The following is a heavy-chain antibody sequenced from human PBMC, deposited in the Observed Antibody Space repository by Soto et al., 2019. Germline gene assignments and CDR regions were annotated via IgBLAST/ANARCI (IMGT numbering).Heavy chain of an antibody. Sequence: GESLRLSCTASGFTFNTHWMHWVRQAPGKGLVWVSRIYFDGITTNYADSVKGRLTVSRDNAKNTVYLHVNTLRDEDTAVYYCARGGAMGVDYWGQGTLVTVSS. CDR2: IYFDGITT. CDR3: ARGGAMGVDY. D-gene: IGHD1-26*01. CDR1: GFTFNTHW. J-gene: IGHJ4*02. V-gene: IGHV3-74*01.